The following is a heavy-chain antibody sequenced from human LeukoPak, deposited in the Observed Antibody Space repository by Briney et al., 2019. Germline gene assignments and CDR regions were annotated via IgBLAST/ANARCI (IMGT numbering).Heavy chain of an antibody. V-gene: IGHV3-9*01. D-gene: IGHD3-10*01. CDR1: GFTFDDYA. Sequence: PGGSLRLSCAASGFTFDDYAMHWVRQAPGKGLEWVSGISWNSGSIGYADSVKGRFTISRDNAKNSLYLQMNSLRAEDTALYYCAKGLPWFGENPGDYGGQGTLVTVSS. CDR2: ISWNSGSI. CDR3: AKGLPWFGENPGDY. J-gene: IGHJ4*02.